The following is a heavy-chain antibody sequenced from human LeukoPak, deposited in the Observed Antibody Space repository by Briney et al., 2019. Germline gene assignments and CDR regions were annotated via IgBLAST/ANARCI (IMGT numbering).Heavy chain of an antibody. CDR2: INPSGGST. D-gene: IGHD3-22*01. CDR3: ARGGGPIYYDSSGYLYYFDY. Sequence: ASVKVFCKASGYTFTSYYMHWVRQAPGQGLEWMGIINPSGGSTSYAQKFQGRVTMTRDTSTSTVYMELSSLRSEDTAVYYCARGGGPIYYDSSGYLYYFDYWGQGTLVTVSS. J-gene: IGHJ4*02. CDR1: GYTFTSYY. V-gene: IGHV1-46*01.